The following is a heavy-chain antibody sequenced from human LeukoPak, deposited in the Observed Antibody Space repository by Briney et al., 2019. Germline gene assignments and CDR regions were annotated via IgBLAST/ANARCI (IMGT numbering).Heavy chain of an antibody. V-gene: IGHV3-23*01. J-gene: IGHJ4*02. CDR1: EFTFSSYA. CDR2: ISGSDGST. D-gene: IGHD1-1*01. Sequence: TGGSLRLSCAASEFTFSSYAMSWVRQAPGKGLEWVSAISGSDGSTYYADSVKGRFTISRDNSKNTLYLLMNSLRAEDTAVYYCAKRPHPGDFIPLYYFDYWGQGTLVTVS. CDR3: AKRPHPGDFIPLYYFDY.